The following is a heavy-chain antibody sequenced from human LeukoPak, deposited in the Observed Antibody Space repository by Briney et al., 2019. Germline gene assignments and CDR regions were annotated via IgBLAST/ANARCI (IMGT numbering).Heavy chain of an antibody. J-gene: IGHJ1*01. V-gene: IGHV3-30*18. CDR3: AKDLNIVVVPAASAEYFQH. CDR2: ISYDGSNK. Sequence: GGSLRLSCAASGFTFSSYGMHWVRQAPGKGLEWVAVISYDGSNKYYADSVRGRFTISRDNSKNTLYLQMNSLRAEDTAVYYCAKDLNIVVVPAASAEYFQHWGQGTLVTVSS. CDR1: GFTFSSYG. D-gene: IGHD2-2*01.